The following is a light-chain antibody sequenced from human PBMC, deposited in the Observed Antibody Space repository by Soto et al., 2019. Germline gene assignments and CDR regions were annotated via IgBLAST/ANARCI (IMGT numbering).Light chain of an antibody. J-gene: IGKJ1*01. CDR2: AAS. CDR3: QQTYSTPPT. V-gene: IGKV1-39*01. CDR1: QSISTY. Sequence: DIQMTQSPSSLSASVGDRVTSTCRASQSISTYLNWYQQKAGLAPKLLIYAASSLQSGVPSRFSGSGSGTDFTLTISSLQPEDFATYYCQQTYSTPPTFGQATKVDI.